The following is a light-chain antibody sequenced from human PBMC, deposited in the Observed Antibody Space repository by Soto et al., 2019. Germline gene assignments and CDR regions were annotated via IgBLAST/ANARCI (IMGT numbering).Light chain of an antibody. CDR2: GAS. Sequence: EIVMTQSPATLSVSPGERATLSCRASQSVSSNLAWYQQKPGQAPWLLIYGASTRATGIPARFSGSGSGTEFTLTISSLQSEDFAVYYCQQYNNWPPLTFGGGNKVEIK. V-gene: IGKV3-15*01. J-gene: IGKJ4*01. CDR1: QSVSSN. CDR3: QQYNNWPPLT.